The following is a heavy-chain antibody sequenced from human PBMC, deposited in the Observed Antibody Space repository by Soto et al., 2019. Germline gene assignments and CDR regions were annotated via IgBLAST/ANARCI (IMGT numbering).Heavy chain of an antibody. Sequence: GESLKISCKGSGYSFTSYWISWVRQMPGKGLEWMGRIDPSDSYTNYSPSFQGHVTISADKSISTAYLQWSSLNASDAAMYYCARLLLSRVDFDPWGQGTLVTVS. CDR2: IDPSDSYT. V-gene: IGHV5-10-1*01. CDR1: GYSFTSYW. D-gene: IGHD3-16*02. J-gene: IGHJ5*02. CDR3: ARLLLSRVDFDP.